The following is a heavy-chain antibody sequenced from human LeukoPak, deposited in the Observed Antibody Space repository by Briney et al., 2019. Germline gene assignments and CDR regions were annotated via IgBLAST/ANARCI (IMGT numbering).Heavy chain of an antibody. J-gene: IGHJ4*02. Sequence: ASVKVSCKASGYTFTGYYMHWVRQAPGRGLERMGRINPNSGGTNYAQKFQGRVTMTRDTSISTAYMELSRLRSDDTAVYYCARVPPKSLVAAPPDYWGQGTLVTVSS. CDR1: GYTFTGYY. CDR3: ARVPPKSLVAAPPDY. V-gene: IGHV1-2*06. D-gene: IGHD2-15*01. CDR2: INPNSGGT.